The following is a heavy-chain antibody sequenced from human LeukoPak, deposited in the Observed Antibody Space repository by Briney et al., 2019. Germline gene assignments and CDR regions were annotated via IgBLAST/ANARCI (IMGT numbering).Heavy chain of an antibody. Sequence: GGSLRLSCAASGFTVSSNYMSWVRQAPGKGLEWVSVIYSGGSTYYADSVKGRFTISRDNSKNTLYLQMNSLRAEDTALYYCAKGGDSSAFPKRTSWDYYYMDVWGKGTTVTVSS. CDR3: AKGGDSSAFPKRTSWDYYYMDV. CDR1: GFTVSSNY. CDR2: IYSGGST. V-gene: IGHV3-53*05. D-gene: IGHD3-22*01. J-gene: IGHJ6*03.